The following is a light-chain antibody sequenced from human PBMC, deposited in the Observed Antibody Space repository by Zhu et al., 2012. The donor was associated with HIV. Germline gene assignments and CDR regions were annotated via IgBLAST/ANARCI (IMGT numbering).Light chain of an antibody. J-gene: IGKJ1*01. CDR1: QSVTNDY. CDR2: GAS. CDR3: QQYAGSPRT. V-gene: IGKV3-20*01. Sequence: EIVLTQSPGTLSLSPGDRATLSCRASQSVTNDYLAWYQQKPGQAPRLLIYGASSRLTGTPYRFSGSGSGTDFSLTISRLEPEDFAVYYCQQYAGSPRTFGQGTKVEIK.